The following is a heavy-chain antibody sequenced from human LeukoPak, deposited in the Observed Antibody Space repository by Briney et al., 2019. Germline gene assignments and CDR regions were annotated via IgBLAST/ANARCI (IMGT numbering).Heavy chain of an antibody. CDR2: ISYDGRDK. Sequence: GGSLRLSCAASGFTFSTYAMHWVRQAPGKGLEWVAVISYDGRDKKYADSVKGRFSISRDNPKNTLYLQMDSLRSEDTAMYYCAKGSGNFANYYFDHWGQGTLVTVSS. CDR1: GFTFSTYA. J-gene: IGHJ4*02. V-gene: IGHV3-30*04. D-gene: IGHD1-26*01. CDR3: AKGSGNFANYYFDH.